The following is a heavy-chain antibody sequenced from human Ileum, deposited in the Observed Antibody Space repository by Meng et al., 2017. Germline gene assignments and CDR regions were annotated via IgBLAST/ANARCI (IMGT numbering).Heavy chain of an antibody. D-gene: IGHD3-10*01. Sequence: EWQLVDGGGGLVQPGGSLRLSCAASGFTFRSYWMHWVRQAPGEGLVWVSRINSDGSSTNYADSVKGRFTISRDNAKNTLHLQMNSLSVEDTAVYYCARSNYYGAGGLNSLDYWGQGTLVTVSS. CDR3: ARSNYYGAGGLNSLDY. J-gene: IGHJ4*02. V-gene: IGHV3-74*01. CDR1: GFTFRSYW. CDR2: INSDGSST.